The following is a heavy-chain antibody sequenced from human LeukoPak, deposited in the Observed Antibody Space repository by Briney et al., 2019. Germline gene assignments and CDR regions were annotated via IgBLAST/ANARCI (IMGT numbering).Heavy chain of an antibody. J-gene: IGHJ4*02. D-gene: IGHD6-13*01. CDR2: ISWNSGSI. CDR1: GFTFDDYA. CDR3: AKDLLPGGGSSWYYLFAFGNPDY. V-gene: IGHV3-9*01. Sequence: GRSLRLSCAASGFTFDDYAMHWVWQAPGKGLEWVSGISWNSGSIGYADSVKGRFTISRDNAKNSLYLQMNSLRAEDTALYYCAKDLLPGGGSSWYYLFAFGNPDYWGQGTLVTVSS.